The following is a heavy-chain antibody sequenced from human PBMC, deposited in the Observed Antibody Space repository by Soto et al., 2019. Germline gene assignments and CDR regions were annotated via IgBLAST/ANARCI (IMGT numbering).Heavy chain of an antibody. Sequence: GASVKVSCKASGGTFSSYAISWVRQAPGQGLEWMGGIIPIFGTANYAQKFQGRVTITADESTSTAYMELSSLRSEDTAVYYCARAAVDISGYYTGYYYGMDVWGQGTTVTVSS. CDR1: GGTFSSYA. D-gene: IGHD3-22*01. J-gene: IGHJ6*02. CDR3: ARAAVDISGYYTGYYYGMDV. CDR2: IIPIFGTA. V-gene: IGHV1-69*13.